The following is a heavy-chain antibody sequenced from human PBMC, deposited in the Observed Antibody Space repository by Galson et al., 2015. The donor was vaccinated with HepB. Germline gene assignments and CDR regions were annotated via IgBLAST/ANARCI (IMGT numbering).Heavy chain of an antibody. CDR3: ATGEDGHSY. CDR1: GFTFSNAW. V-gene: IGHV3-15*01. Sequence: SLRLSCAASGFTFSNAWMNWVRQAPGKGLEWVGRINSKTYGETTDYAAHVKGRFTISRDDSKKTLYLQMNNLKTEDTAVFYCATGEDGHSYWGQGTLVTVSA. CDR2: INSKTYGETT. D-gene: IGHD5-24*01. J-gene: IGHJ4*02.